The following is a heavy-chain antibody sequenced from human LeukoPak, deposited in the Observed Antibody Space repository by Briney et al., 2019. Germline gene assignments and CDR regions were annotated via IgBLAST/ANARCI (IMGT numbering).Heavy chain of an antibody. D-gene: IGHD6-19*01. CDR1: GFAFSSQA. CDR3: AKDARRTSGWYFFDY. J-gene: IGHJ4*02. V-gene: IGHV3-23*01. Sequence: GGSLRLSCAASGFAFSSQAMGWVRQAPGKGLERVSVISDSGSITYYADSVKGRFTISRDNSKNTLFLQMNSLRAEDTAVYYCAKDARRTSGWYFFDYCGQGALLADSS. CDR2: ISDSGSIT.